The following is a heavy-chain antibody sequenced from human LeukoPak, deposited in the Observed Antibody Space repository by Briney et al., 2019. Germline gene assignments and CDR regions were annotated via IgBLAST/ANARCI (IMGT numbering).Heavy chain of an antibody. CDR2: ISGSGGST. J-gene: IGHJ6*02. CDR3: AKAREAVRYFDWLENYYYGMDV. V-gene: IGHV3-23*01. Sequence: GGSLRLSWAASGFTFSSYAMSWVRQAPGKGLEWVSAISGSGGSTYYADSVKGRFTISRDNSKNTLYLQMNSLRAEDTAVYYCAKAREAVRYFDWLENYYYGMDVWGQGTTVTVSS. CDR1: GFTFSSYA. D-gene: IGHD3-9*01.